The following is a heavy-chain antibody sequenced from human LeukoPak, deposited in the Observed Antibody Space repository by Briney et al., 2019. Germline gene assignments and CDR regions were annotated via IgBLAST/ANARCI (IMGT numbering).Heavy chain of an antibody. CDR1: GGSISSTAYY. CDR2: IYTSGST. Sequence: SETLSLTCSVSGGSISSTAYYWGWIRQPPGKGLEWIGRIYTSGSTNYNPSLKSRVTMSVDTSKNQFSLKLSSVTAADTAVYYCARGISSSWYEGFDYWGQGTLVTVSS. CDR3: ARGISSSWYEGFDY. D-gene: IGHD6-13*01. J-gene: IGHJ4*02. V-gene: IGHV4-39*07.